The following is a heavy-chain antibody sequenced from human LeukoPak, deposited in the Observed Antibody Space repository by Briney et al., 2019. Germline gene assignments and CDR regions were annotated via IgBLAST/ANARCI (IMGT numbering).Heavy chain of an antibody. D-gene: IGHD1-26*01. CDR1: GYDFTSYW. CDR2: IYPGDSDT. CDR3: ARQTISGSYFGSAFDI. V-gene: IGHV5-51*01. J-gene: IGHJ3*02. Sequence: GESLKISCKASGYDFTSYWVGWVRQMPGKGLEWMGIIYPGDSDTRYSPSFQGQVTISADKSISTAYLQWSGLKASDTAMYYCARQTISGSYFGSAFDIWGQGTMVTVSS.